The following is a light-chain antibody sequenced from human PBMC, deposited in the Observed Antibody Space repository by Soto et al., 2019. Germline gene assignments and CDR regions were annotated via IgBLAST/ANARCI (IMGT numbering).Light chain of an antibody. CDR1: SSDVGGYNY. Sequence: QSVLTQPRSVSGSPGQSVTISCTGTSSDVGGYNYVSWYQQHPGKAPKVMIYDVSERPSGVPDRFSGSKSGNTASLTISGLQAEDEADYYCCSYAGSRSYVLGTGTKLTVL. V-gene: IGLV2-11*01. J-gene: IGLJ1*01. CDR2: DVS. CDR3: CSYAGSRSYV.